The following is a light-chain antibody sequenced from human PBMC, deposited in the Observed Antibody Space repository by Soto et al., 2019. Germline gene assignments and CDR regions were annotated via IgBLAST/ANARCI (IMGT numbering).Light chain of an antibody. CDR2: GAT. CDR3: QQYQRYPPS. V-gene: IGKV1-16*01. Sequence: DIHMTQSPPPLCPSVEDRVTITCRASEGINIYLAWFQQKPGKAPKSLIYGATSLQRGVPSRFSGSGGDTDFSLTISSLQPEDIATYYCQQYQRYPPSFGGGTKVDIK. CDR1: EGINIY. J-gene: IGKJ4*01.